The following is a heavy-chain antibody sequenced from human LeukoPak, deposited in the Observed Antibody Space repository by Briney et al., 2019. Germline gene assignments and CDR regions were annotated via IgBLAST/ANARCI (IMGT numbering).Heavy chain of an antibody. Sequence: GGSLRLSCAASGFTFSSYSMNWVRQAPGKGLECVSSISSSSSYIYYADSVKVRFTISRDNAKNSLYLQMNSLRAEDTAVYYCARDRGSGPIDYWGQGTLVTVSS. J-gene: IGHJ4*02. V-gene: IGHV3-21*01. CDR3: ARDRGSGPIDY. CDR2: ISSSSSYI. CDR1: GFTFSSYS. D-gene: IGHD3-10*01.